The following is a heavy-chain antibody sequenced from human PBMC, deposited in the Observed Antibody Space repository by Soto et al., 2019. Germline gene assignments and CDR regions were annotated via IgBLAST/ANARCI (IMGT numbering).Heavy chain of an antibody. V-gene: IGHV5-51*01. CDR1: GYNFANYW. D-gene: IGHD3-9*01. CDR2: IYPGNSDT. CDR3: ARHVYYDVLKKNY. J-gene: IGHJ4*02. Sequence: ELQLVQSGAGVKKPGESLKISCKGSGYNFANYWIGWVRQMPGKGLEWMGIIYPGNSDTRYSPSFQGQVTISADTSISTAYLEWSSLKASDTAIYYCARHVYYDVLKKNYWGQGTLVTVSS.